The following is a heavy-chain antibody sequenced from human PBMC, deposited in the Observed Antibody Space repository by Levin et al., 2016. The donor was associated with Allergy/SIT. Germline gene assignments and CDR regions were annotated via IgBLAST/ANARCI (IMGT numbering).Heavy chain of an antibody. CDR3: ARDSLQYYYDSSGYAFDY. CDR2: IIPIFGTA. V-gene: IGHV1-69*13. D-gene: IGHD3-22*01. CDR1: GGTFSSYA. Sequence: SVKVSCKASGGTFSSYAISWVRQAPGQGLEWMGGIIPIFGTANYAQKFQGRVTITADESTSTAYMELSSLRSEDTAVYYCARDSLQYYYDSSGYAFDYWGQGTLVTVSS. J-gene: IGHJ4*02.